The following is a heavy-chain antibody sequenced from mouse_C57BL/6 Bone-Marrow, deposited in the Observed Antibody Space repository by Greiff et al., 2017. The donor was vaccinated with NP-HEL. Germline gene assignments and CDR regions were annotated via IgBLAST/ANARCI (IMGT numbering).Heavy chain of an antibody. CDR2: IHPSDSDT. J-gene: IGHJ1*03. V-gene: IGHV1-74*01. D-gene: IGHD1-1*01. CDR1: GYTFTSYW. Sequence: QVQLQQPGAELVKPGASVKVSCKASGYTFTSYWMHWVKQRPGQGLEWIGRIHPSDSDTNYSQKFKGKATLTVDKSSSTAYMQLSSLTSEDSAVYYCAISFITTVVATGDWYFDVWGTGTTVTVSS. CDR3: AISFITTVVATGDWYFDV.